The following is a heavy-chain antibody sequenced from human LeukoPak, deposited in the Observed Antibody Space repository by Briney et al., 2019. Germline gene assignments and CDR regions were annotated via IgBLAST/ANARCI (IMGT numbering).Heavy chain of an antibody. V-gene: IGHV4-34*01. J-gene: IGHJ5*02. CDR1: GGSFSGCY. D-gene: IGHD2-2*01. Sequence: SETLSLTCAVCGGSFSGCYWSWIRQPPGKGLEWIGEINHSGSTNYNPSLKSRVTISVDTSKNQFSLKLSSVTAAGTAVYYCARGGGVVVPAAARGWFDPWGQGTLVTVSS. CDR2: INHSGST. CDR3: ARGGGVVVPAAARGWFDP.